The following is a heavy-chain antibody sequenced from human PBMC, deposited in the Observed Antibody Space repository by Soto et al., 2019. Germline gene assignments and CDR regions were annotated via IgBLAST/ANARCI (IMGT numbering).Heavy chain of an antibody. D-gene: IGHD2-21*01. J-gene: IGHJ4*02. CDR3: AKYAVELVIIQHHDY. V-gene: IGHV3-53*01. CDR2: FYSGGST. Sequence: GGSLRLSCAASGFTVSSNYMNWVRQAPGKGLEWVSVFYSGGSTNYADSVKGRFTITRHNSKNTLYLLMIILRAEDMAVYYSAKYAVELVIIQHHDYWGQGTLVTVSS. CDR1: GFTVSSNY.